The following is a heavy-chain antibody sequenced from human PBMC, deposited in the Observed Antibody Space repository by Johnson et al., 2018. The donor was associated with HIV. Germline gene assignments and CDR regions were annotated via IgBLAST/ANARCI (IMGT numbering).Heavy chain of an antibody. D-gene: IGHD2-8*01. Sequence: QMLLVESGGAVVQPGRSLRLSCTASGFTFSSYALHWVRQAPGKGLEWVAVISYDGSNKYYADSVKGRFTISRDNSKNTLYLQMNTLRAEDTAVYYCARGGVVHDGFDIRGLGTMVTVSS. J-gene: IGHJ3*02. CDR1: GFTFSSYA. V-gene: IGHV3-30-3*01. CDR3: ARGGVVHDGFDI. CDR2: ISYDGSNK.